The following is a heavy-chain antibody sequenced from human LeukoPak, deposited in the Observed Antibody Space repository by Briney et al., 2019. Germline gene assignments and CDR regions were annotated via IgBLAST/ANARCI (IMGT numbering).Heavy chain of an antibody. J-gene: IGHJ4*02. D-gene: IGHD6-13*01. V-gene: IGHV3-21*01. CDR2: ITSSSSYI. CDR3: ARGGSSEIDY. CDR1: GFTFSAYS. Sequence: GGSLRLSCAASGFTFSAYSMNWVRQAPGKGLEWVSSITSSSSYIYYADSVKGRFTISRDNAKNSLYLEMNSLRAEDTAVYYCARGGSSEIDYWGQGSLVTVSS.